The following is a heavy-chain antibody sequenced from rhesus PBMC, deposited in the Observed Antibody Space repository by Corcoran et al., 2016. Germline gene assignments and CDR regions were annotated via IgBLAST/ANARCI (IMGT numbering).Heavy chain of an antibody. CDR1: GCSISSNY. CDR2: IYGSGSRT. D-gene: IGHD6-25*01. J-gene: IGHJ4*01. V-gene: IGHV4-169*01. CDR3: ARHPSGSGNGYFDY. Sequence: QLQLQESGPGLVKPSETLSVTCAVSGCSISSNYWSWIRQPPGKGLEWIGRIYGSGSRTNYNPSLKSRVTRAGDTSKNQLSLKLSSVTAADTAVYYCARHPSGSGNGYFDYWGQGVLVTVSS.